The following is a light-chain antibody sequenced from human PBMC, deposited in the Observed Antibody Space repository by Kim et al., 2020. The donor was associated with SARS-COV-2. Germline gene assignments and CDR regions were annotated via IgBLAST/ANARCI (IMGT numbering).Light chain of an antibody. CDR2: AAS. J-gene: IGKJ4*01. Sequence: DIQMTQSPSSLAASVGDRVTIACRASQSISTYLNWYQQKPGKAPKLLIYAASRLQSGVPSRFSGSGSGTDFTLTISSLQPEDFATYYCQQSHTAPLLTFGRGTKLE. V-gene: IGKV1-39*01. CDR1: QSISTY. CDR3: QQSHTAPLLT.